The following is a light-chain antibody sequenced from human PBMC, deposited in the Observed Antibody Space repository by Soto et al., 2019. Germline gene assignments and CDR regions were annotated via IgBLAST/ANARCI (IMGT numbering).Light chain of an antibody. CDR2: GAS. J-gene: IGKJ1*01. V-gene: IGKV3-20*01. Sequence: EIVLTQPPGTLSLSPGERATLSCTASQSVSNRYVAWYQQKPGQAPRLLIYGASFRATGISDRSRDSGSGTGFSLAISRVEPEDFAVYYCQQYGSSPRTFGQGTKVDI. CDR1: QSVSNRY. CDR3: QQYGSSPRT.